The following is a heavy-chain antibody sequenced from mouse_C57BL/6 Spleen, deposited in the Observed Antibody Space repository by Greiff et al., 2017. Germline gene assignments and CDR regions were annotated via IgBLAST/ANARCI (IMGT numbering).Heavy chain of an antibody. V-gene: IGHV1-69*01. CDR2: IDPSDSYT. CDR1: GYTFTSYW. Sequence: QVQLQQPGAELVMPGASVKLSCKASGYTFTSYWMHWVKQRPGQGLEWIGEIDPSDSYTNYNQKFKGKSTLTVDKSSSTAYMQLSSLTSEDSAVYYCARGTTSVAGAYWGQGTLVTVSA. D-gene: IGHD1-1*01. J-gene: IGHJ3*01. CDR3: ARGTTSVAGAY.